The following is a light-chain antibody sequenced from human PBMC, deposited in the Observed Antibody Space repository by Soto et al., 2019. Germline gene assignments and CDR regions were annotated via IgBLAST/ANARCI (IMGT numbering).Light chain of an antibody. V-gene: IGKV1-5*03. J-gene: IGKJ1*01. Sequence: DIQMTQSPSSLSASVEDRVIITCRASQSISNHLNWYQQKPGKAPKLLIYKASTLKSGVPSRFSGSGSGTEFTLTISSLQPDDFATYYCQQYYTYSWTFGQGTKVDIK. CDR2: KAS. CDR3: QQYYTYSWT. CDR1: QSISNH.